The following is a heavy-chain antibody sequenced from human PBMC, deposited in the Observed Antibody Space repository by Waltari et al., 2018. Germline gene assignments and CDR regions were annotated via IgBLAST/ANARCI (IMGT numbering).Heavy chain of an antibody. J-gene: IGHJ5*02. CDR2: IYHSGST. V-gene: IGHV4-38-2*01. CDR3: ARLHRNYKWFDP. Sequence: QVQLQESGPGLVKPSETLSLTCAVSVYSISSGYYWGWVRRPPGKGLEWIGSIYHSGSTYYNPSLKSRVTISVDTSKNQFSLKLSSVTAADTAVYYCARLHRNYKWFDPWGQGTLVTVSS. D-gene: IGHD1-7*01. CDR1: VYSISSGYY.